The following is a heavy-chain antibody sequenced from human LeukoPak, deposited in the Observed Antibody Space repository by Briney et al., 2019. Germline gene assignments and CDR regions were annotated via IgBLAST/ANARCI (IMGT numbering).Heavy chain of an antibody. V-gene: IGHV1-69*06. Sequence: SVKVSCKASGGTFSSYAISWVRQAPGQGLEWMGGIIPIFGTANYAQKFQGRVTITADKSTSTAYMELSSLRSEDTAVYYCARDGESPLYDSSGYYWDYWGQGTLVTVSS. CDR2: IIPIFGTA. J-gene: IGHJ4*02. D-gene: IGHD3-22*01. CDR3: ARDGESPLYDSSGYYWDY. CDR1: GGTFSSYA.